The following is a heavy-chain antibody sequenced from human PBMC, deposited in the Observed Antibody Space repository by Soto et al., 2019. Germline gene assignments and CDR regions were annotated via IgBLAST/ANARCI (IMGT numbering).Heavy chain of an antibody. J-gene: IGHJ4*02. D-gene: IGHD6-19*01. CDR2: FDPEDGET. CDR3: ATASTGIAVAAPYYFDY. V-gene: IGHV1-24*01. Sequence: ASVKVSCKVSGYTITELSMHWVRQAPGKGLEWMGGFDPEDGETIYAQKFQGRVTMTEDTSTDTAYMELSSLRSEDTAVYYCATASTGIAVAAPYYFDYWGQGTLVTSPQ. CDR1: GYTITELS.